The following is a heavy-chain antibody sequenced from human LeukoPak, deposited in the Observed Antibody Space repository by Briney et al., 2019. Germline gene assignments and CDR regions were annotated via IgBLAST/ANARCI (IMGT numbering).Heavy chain of an antibody. CDR3: ARISSSWYYFDY. D-gene: IGHD6-13*01. CDR2: IKQDGSEK. V-gene: IGHV3-7*01. Sequence: GGSLRLSCAASGFTFSSYWMSWVRQAPGKGLERVANIKQDGSEKYYVDSVKGRFTISRDNAENSLYLQMNSLRAEDTAVYYCARISSSWYYFDYWGQGTLVPVSS. J-gene: IGHJ4*02. CDR1: GFTFSSYW.